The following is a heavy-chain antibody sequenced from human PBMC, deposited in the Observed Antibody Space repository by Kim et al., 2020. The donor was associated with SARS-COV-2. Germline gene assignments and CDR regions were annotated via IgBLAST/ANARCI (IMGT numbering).Heavy chain of an antibody. D-gene: IGHD1-26*01. CDR1: GFTFSSAC. Sequence: GGSLRLSCAASGFTFSSACMSWVRQAPGKGLEWVSRIKSKSDGGTTDYAAPGKGRFTISRDDSKKTLYLQMNSLKTEDTAVYYSTTRDIVGAKDYYYGMEVWRQGTAVTVPS. V-gene: IGHV3-15*01. CDR2: IKSKSDGGTT. CDR3: TTRDIVGAKDYYYGMEV. J-gene: IGHJ6*02.